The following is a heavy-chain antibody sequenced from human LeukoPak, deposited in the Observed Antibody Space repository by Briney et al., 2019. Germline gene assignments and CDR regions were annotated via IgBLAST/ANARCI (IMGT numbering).Heavy chain of an antibody. CDR1: GGSFSGYY. Sequence: KPSETLSLTCAVYGGSFSGYYWSWIRQPPGKGLEWIGEINHSGSTNYNPSLKSRVTISVDTSKNQFSLKLSSVTAADTAVYYCAKAGDDYVWGSYRYTPSPPSWGQGTLVTVSS. V-gene: IGHV4-34*01. CDR2: INHSGST. J-gene: IGHJ5*02. CDR3: AKAGDDYVWGSYRYTPSPPS. D-gene: IGHD3-16*02.